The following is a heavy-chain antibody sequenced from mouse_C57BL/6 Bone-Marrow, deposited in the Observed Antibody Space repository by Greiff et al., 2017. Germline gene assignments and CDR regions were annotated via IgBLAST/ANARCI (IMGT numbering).Heavy chain of an antibody. Sequence: QVHVKQPGAELVKPGASVKMSCKASGYTFTSYWITWVKQRPGQGLEWIGDIYPGSGSTNYNEKFKSKATLTVDTSSSTAYMQLSSLTSEDSAVYYCARDYGNYDAMDYWGQGTSVTVSS. V-gene: IGHV1-55*01. CDR3: ARDYGNYDAMDY. J-gene: IGHJ4*01. CDR2: IYPGSGST. CDR1: GYTFTSYW. D-gene: IGHD2-1*01.